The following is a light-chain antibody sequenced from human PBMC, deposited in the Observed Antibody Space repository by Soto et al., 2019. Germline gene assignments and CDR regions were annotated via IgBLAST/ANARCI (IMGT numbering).Light chain of an antibody. V-gene: IGLV2-14*01. Sequence: QSALTQPASVYGSPGQSITISCTGTSSDVGGYNFVYWYQQHPGKAPKLMIYEVSNRPSGVSYRFSGSKSGNTASLTISGLQAEDEADYYCSSYTSSVTLVFGGGTKVTVL. J-gene: IGLJ2*01. CDR2: EVS. CDR3: SSYTSSVTLV. CDR1: SSDVGGYNF.